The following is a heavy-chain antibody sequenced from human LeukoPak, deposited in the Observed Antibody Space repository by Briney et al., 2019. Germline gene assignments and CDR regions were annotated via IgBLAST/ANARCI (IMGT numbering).Heavy chain of an antibody. CDR3: ASPRSSTMRAPLDY. V-gene: IGHV1-69*04. J-gene: IGHJ4*02. CDR1: GGTFSSYA. D-gene: IGHD2-2*01. CDR2: IIPILGIA. Sequence: ASVKVSCKASGGTFSSYAISWVRQAPGQGLEWMGRIIPILGIANYAQKFQGRVTITADKSTSTAYMELSSLRSEDTAVYYCASPRSSTMRAPLDYWGQGTLVTVSS.